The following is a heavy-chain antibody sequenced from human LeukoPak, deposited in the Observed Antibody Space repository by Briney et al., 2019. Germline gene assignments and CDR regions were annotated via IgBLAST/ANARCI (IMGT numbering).Heavy chain of an antibody. CDR1: GGSISSYY. CDR2: IYYSGST. J-gene: IGHJ4*02. Sequence: PSETLSLTCTVSGGSISSYYWSWIRRPPGKGLEWIGYIYYSGSTNYNPSLKSRVTISVDTSKNQFSLKLSSVTAADTAVYYCARVRGYCSGGSCGELGYWGQGTLVTVSS. D-gene: IGHD2-15*01. V-gene: IGHV4-59*01. CDR3: ARVRGYCSGGSCGELGY.